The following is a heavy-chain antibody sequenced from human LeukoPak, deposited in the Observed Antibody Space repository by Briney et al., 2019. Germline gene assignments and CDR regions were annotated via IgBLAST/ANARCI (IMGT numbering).Heavy chain of an antibody. D-gene: IGHD1-1*01. V-gene: IGHV1-2*02. CDR2: IYPKTGGT. J-gene: IGHJ3*02. CDR3: ARDLDNVAGDI. CDR1: GYTFTAQY. Sequence: ASVKVSCKASGYTFTAQYMHWVRRAPGQGPEWMGWIYPKTGGTNLAQKFQGRVTMTRDTSINTGYMELSRLRSDDTAVYFCARDLDNVAGDIWGQGTLVIVSS.